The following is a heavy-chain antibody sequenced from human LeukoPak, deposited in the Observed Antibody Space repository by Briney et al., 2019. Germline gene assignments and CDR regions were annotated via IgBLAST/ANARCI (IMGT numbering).Heavy chain of an antibody. V-gene: IGHV1-69*05. J-gene: IGHJ4*02. CDR2: IIRIFGTA. CDR3: ASSGYSYVSGGTYDYYFDY. Sequence: SVKVSCKASGGTFSSYAISWVRQAPGQGLEWMGRIIRIFGTANYAQKFQGRVTITTDESTSTAYMELSSLRSEDTAVYYCASSGYSYVSGGTYDYYFDYWGQGTLVTVSS. CDR1: GGTFSSYA. D-gene: IGHD5-18*01.